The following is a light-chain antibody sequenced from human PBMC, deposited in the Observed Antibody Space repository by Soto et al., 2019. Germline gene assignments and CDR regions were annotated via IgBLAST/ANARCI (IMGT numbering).Light chain of an antibody. J-gene: IGKJ2*01. Sequence: DIQMTQSPSTLSASVGDRVTITCRASQSISSWLAWYQQKPGKAPQLLIYDASSLESGVPSRFSGSGSGTEFTLTISSLQPDDFATYYCQQYNSYSLFGQGTKLEIK. CDR1: QSISSW. CDR2: DAS. V-gene: IGKV1-5*01. CDR3: QQYNSYSL.